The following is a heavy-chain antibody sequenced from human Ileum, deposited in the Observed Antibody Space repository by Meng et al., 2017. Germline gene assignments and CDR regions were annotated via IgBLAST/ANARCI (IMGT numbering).Heavy chain of an antibody. CDR1: GGSIGSAAYY. V-gene: IGHV4-31*03. D-gene: IGHD2-2*01. J-gene: IGHJ4*02. Sequence: QVQLQESGPGLGKGSQTLSLTCTGSGGSIGSAAYYWTWIRQHPAKGLEWSGDIHYTGSTSYNPSLESRTSTSIDTSNNQFSLKVTSVTAADTAVYYCARGVSAAGLFDNWGPGTLVTVSS. CDR2: IHYTGST. CDR3: ARGVSAAGLFDN.